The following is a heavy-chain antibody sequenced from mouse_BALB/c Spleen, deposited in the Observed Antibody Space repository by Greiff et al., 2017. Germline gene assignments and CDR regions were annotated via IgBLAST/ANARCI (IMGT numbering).Heavy chain of an antibody. D-gene: IGHD1-1*01. CDR3: ARSGYYGSSHLFAY. CDR1: GFNIKDTY. J-gene: IGHJ3*01. V-gene: IGHV14-3*02. Sequence: VQLQQSGAELVKPGASVKLSCTASGFNIKDTYMHWVKQRPEQGLEWIGRIDPANGNTKYDPKFQGKATLTADKSSNTAYMQLSSLTSEDSAVYFCARSGYYGSSHLFAYWGQGTLVTVSA. CDR2: IDPANGNT.